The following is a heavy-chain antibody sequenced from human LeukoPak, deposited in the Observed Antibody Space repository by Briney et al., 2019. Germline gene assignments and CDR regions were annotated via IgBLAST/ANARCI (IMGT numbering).Heavy chain of an antibody. CDR2: IYHSGST. Sequence: SETLSLTCAVSGYSISSSYFWAWIRQPPGKGLEWIGSIYHSGSTSYNPSLKSRVTISVDTSKNQLSLKLSSVTAADTAVYYCARQRGLPGAIDYWGQGTLVTVFS. J-gene: IGHJ4*02. V-gene: IGHV4-38-2*01. CDR1: GYSISSSYF. D-gene: IGHD7-27*01. CDR3: ARQRGLPGAIDY.